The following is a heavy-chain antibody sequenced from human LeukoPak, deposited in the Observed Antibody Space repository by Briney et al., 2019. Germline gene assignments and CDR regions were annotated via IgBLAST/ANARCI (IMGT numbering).Heavy chain of an antibody. CDR1: GFTFSSYA. CDR3: ARGAYCSGGSCYDYSYYGMDV. Sequence: PGRSLRLSCAASGFTFSSYAMHWVRQAPGKGLEWVAVISYDGSNKYYADSVKGRFTISRDNSKNTLYLQMNSLRAEDTAVYYCARGAYCSGGSCYDYSYYGMDVWGQGTTVTVSS. D-gene: IGHD2-15*01. V-gene: IGHV3-30-3*01. CDR2: ISYDGSNK. J-gene: IGHJ6*02.